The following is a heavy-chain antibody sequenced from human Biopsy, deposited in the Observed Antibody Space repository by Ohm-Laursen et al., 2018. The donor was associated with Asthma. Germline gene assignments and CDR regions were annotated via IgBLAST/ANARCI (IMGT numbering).Heavy chain of an antibody. Sequence: SPRLSCAAPRFTYEMHWVRQAPGKGLEWVAVISYDGSSIYYADSVKGRFTISRDNSKNTLSLQMNSLRAEDTAVYYCARAYGGSFFSGSFDIWGQGTMVTVSS. CDR3: ARAYGGSFFSGSFDI. V-gene: IGHV3-30-3*01. CDR1: RFTYE. J-gene: IGHJ3*02. CDR2: ISYDGSSI. D-gene: IGHD4-23*01.